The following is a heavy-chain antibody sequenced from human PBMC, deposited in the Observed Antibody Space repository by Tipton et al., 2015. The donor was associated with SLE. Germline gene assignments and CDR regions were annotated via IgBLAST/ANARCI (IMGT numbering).Heavy chain of an antibody. D-gene: IGHD6-13*01. CDR2: INHSGST. CDR1: GGSFSGYY. CDR3: ARAQRLVRWFDP. V-gene: IGHV4-34*01. Sequence: TLSLTCAVYGGSFSGYYWSWIRQSPGKGLEWIGEINHSGSTNYNPSLKSRATIPVDTSKKQFSLKVSFVTAADTAVYYCARAQRLVRWFDPWGQGTLVTVSS. J-gene: IGHJ5*02.